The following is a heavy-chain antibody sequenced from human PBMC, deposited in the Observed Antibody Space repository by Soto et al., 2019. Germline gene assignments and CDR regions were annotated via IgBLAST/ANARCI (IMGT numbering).Heavy chain of an antibody. CDR2: IYWDDDT. CDR1: GFSLITSGVG. J-gene: IGHJ4*02. Sequence: QITLKEAGPTLVKPTQTLTLTCSFSGFSLITSGVGVGWIRQPPGKALEWLALIYWDDDTGYSTSLRSRLTTTKDTSRNQVVLTMTNMDPADTATYYCAHTMAPRIFDSWGQGTLVTVSS. V-gene: IGHV2-5*02. CDR3: AHTMAPRIFDS.